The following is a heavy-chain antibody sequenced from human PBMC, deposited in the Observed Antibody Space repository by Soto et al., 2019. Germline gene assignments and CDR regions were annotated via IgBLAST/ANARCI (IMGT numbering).Heavy chain of an antibody. D-gene: IGHD3-10*01. J-gene: IGHJ4*02. CDR3: ARDRDDYGSGNYYNRIDF. V-gene: IGHV1-69*01. CDR2: IIPIFGTP. Sequence: QVQLVQSGAEVKKPGSSVKVSCKASGGIFSTYAISWLRQAPGQGLECMGGIIPIFGTPNYAQRFQGRVPITADESTTTSYMELSRLKSEDTAVYYCARDRDDYGSGNYYNRIDFWGQGTLVTVSS. CDR1: GGIFSTYA.